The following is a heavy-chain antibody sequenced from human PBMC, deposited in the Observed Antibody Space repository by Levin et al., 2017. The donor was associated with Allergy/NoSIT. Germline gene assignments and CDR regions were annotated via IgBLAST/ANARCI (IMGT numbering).Heavy chain of an antibody. CDR3: AKDVGGSTVTFFDY. J-gene: IGHJ4*02. CDR1: GISFSSYA. V-gene: IGHV3-23*01. Sequence: GGSLRLSCAASGISFSSYAMSWVCQAPGKGLEWVSAISGSGGSTYYADSVKGRFTISRDNSKNTLYLQMNSLRAEDTAVYYCAKDVGGSTVTFFDYWGQGTLVTVSS. D-gene: IGHD4-17*01. CDR2: ISGSGGST.